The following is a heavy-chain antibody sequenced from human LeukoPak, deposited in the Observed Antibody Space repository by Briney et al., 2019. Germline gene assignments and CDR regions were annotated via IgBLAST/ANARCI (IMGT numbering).Heavy chain of an antibody. Sequence: SETLSPTCTVSGGSISSYYWSWIRQPPGKGLEWNGYIYYSGSTNYNPSLKSRVTISVDTSKNQFSLKLSSVTAADTAVYYCARALYSSSPKYYYYMDVWGKGTTVTVSS. J-gene: IGHJ6*03. CDR2: IYYSGST. V-gene: IGHV4-59*01. D-gene: IGHD6-6*01. CDR1: GGSISSYY. CDR3: ARALYSSSPKYYYYMDV.